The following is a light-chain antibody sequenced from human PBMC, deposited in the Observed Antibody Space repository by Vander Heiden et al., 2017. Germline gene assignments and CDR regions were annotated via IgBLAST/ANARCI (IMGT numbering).Light chain of an antibody. CDR1: QSISSY. J-gene: IGKJ3*01. V-gene: IGKV1-39*01. Sequence: DIQTPPSPSSLSASVGDRVTITCRASQSISSYLKWYQQKPGKAPKLLIYAASSLQSGVPSRFSGSGSGTDFTLTISSLKPEDFATYYCQQSYSTLFTFGPGTKVDIK. CDR3: QQSYSTLFT. CDR2: AAS.